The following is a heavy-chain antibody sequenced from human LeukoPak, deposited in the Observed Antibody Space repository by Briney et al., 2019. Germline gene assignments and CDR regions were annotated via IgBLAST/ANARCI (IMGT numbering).Heavy chain of an antibody. Sequence: EGSLRLSCAASGFTFSSYSMNWVRQAPGKGLEWVSSITSSSTSIYFADSVKGRFTISRDNAKNSLYLQMNSLRAEDTAVYYCARTYYDILTGYNPYFDYWGQGTLVTVSS. D-gene: IGHD3-9*01. V-gene: IGHV3-21*01. J-gene: IGHJ4*02. CDR2: ITSSSTSI. CDR3: ARTYYDILTGYNPYFDY. CDR1: GFTFSSYS.